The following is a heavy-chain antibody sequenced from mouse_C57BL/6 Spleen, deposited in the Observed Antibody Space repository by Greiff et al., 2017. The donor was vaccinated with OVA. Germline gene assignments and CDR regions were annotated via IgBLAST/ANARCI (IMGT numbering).Heavy chain of an antibody. V-gene: IGHV1-42*01. Sequence: EVQLQESGPELVKPGASVKISCKASGYSFTGYYMNWVKQSPEKSLEWIGEINPSTGGTTYNQKFKAKATLTVDKSSSTAYMQLKSLTSEDSAVYYCARARHSNYVSYFDYWGQGTTLTVSS. CDR3: ARARHSNYVSYFDY. D-gene: IGHD2-5*01. CDR1: GYSFTGYY. CDR2: INPSTGGT. J-gene: IGHJ2*01.